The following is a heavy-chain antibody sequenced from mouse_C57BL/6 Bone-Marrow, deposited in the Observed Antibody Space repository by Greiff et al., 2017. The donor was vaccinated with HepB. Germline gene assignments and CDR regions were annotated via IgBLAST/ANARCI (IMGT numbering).Heavy chain of an antibody. D-gene: IGHD6-1*01. J-gene: IGHJ2*01. CDR1: GFTFSDYG. CDR3: ARHASTSYYFDY. Sequence: DVMLVESGGGLVQPGGSLKLSCAASGFTFSDYGMAWVRQAPRKGPEWVAFISNLAYSIYYADTVTGRFTISRENAKNTLYLEMSSLRSEDTAMYYCARHASTSYYFDYWGQGTTLTVSS. V-gene: IGHV5-15*01. CDR2: ISNLAYSI.